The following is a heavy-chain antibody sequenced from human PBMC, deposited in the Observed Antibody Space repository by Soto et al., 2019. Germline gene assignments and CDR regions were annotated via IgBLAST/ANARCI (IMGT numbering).Heavy chain of an antibody. CDR1: GGSFSGYY. D-gene: IGHD2-15*01. V-gene: IGHV4-34*01. Sequence: QVQLQQWGAGLLKPSETLSLTCAVYGGSFSGYYWSWIRQPPGKGLEWIGEINHSGSTNYNPSLKRRVTISVDRSKNQFPLKLSSVTAGDAAVYYCARGRGLVVAANWFDPWGQGTLVTVSS. CDR3: ARGRGLVVAANWFDP. CDR2: INHSGST. J-gene: IGHJ5*02.